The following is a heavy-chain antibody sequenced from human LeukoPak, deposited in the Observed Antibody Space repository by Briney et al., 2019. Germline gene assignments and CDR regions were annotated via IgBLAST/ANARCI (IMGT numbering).Heavy chain of an antibody. D-gene: IGHD1-26*01. V-gene: IGHV4-4*02. Sequence: KSSETLSLTCAVSGGSISSSHWWGWVRQPPGKGLEWIGEIYHSGSTNYNPSLKSRVTISVDKSKNQFSLKLSSVTAADTAVYYCARGHSSASYTYYYYYIDVWGKGTTVTVSS. CDR3: ARGHSSASYTYYYYYIDV. J-gene: IGHJ6*03. CDR1: GGSISSSHW. CDR2: IYHSGST.